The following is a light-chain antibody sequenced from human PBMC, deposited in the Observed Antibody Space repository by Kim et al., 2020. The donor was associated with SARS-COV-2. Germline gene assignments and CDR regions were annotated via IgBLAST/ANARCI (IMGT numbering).Light chain of an antibody. CDR3: QQLNSYPRVT. CDR1: QGISSY. V-gene: IGKV1-9*01. CDR2: AAS. J-gene: IGKJ3*01. Sequence: SVSDRVTLPCRASQGISSYLAWYQQKPGKAPKLLIYAASTLQSGVPSRFSGSGSGTDFTLTISSLQPEDFATYYCQQLNSYPRVTFGPGTKVDIK.